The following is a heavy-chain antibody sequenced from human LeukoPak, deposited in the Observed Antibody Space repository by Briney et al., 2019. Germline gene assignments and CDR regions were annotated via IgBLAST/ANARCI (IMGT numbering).Heavy chain of an antibody. Sequence: GGSLRLSCAASGFTFNNYNMNWVRQAPGKGLEWVSSISSSSTYIYYADSVKGRFTISRDNSQNTLYLQMNSLRAEDTAVYYCARDGVTTDDSPTFDYWGQGTLVTVSS. CDR2: ISSSSTYI. CDR3: ARDGVTTDDSPTFDY. V-gene: IGHV3-21*01. J-gene: IGHJ4*02. CDR1: GFTFNNYN. D-gene: IGHD4-17*01.